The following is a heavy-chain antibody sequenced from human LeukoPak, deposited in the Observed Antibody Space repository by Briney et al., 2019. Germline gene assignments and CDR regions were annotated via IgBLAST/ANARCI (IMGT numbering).Heavy chain of an antibody. CDR3: AREMVVVVPAATRPYYYYYMDV. Sequence: GGSLRLSCAASGFTFSSYSMNWVRQAPGMGLEWVSYISSSSSTIYYADSVKGRFTISRDNAKNSLYLQMNSLRAEDTAVYYCAREMVVVVPAATRPYYYYYMDVWGKGTTVTVSS. V-gene: IGHV3-48*04. CDR2: ISSSSSTI. CDR1: GFTFSSYS. D-gene: IGHD2-2*01. J-gene: IGHJ6*03.